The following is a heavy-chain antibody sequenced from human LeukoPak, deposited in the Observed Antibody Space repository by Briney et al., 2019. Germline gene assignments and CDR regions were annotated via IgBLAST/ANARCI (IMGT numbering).Heavy chain of an antibody. CDR1: GFTFRVYA. Sequence: GGSLRLSCAASGFTFRVYAMGWGRQAPGKGLEWVSAISGIGAGTDYADSVKGRFTISRDNSKNTLYLQMNSLRGEDTALYYCAKRGSGGSGFDYWGQGTLVTVSS. CDR3: AKRGSGGSGFDY. V-gene: IGHV3-23*01. J-gene: IGHJ4*02. CDR2: ISGIGAGT. D-gene: IGHD3-10*01.